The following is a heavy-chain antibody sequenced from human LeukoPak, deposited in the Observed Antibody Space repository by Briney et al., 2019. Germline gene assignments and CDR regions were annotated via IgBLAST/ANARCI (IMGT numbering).Heavy chain of an antibody. CDR3: ARAITGTPRGMDV. V-gene: IGHV4-34*01. CDR2: INHSGST. D-gene: IGHD1-20*01. Sequence: SETLSLTCAVYGGSFSGYYWSWIRQPPGKGLEWIGEINHSGSTNYSPSLKSRVTISVDTSKNQFSLKLSSVTAADTAVYYCARAITGTPRGMDVWGQGTTVTVSS. J-gene: IGHJ6*02. CDR1: GGSFSGYY.